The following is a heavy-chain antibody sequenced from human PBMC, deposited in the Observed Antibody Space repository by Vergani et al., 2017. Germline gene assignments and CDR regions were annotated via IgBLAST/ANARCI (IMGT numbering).Heavy chain of an antibody. CDR3: ARDVTQKYDSTSVGFDP. CDR2: IYYSGST. D-gene: IGHD3-22*01. J-gene: IGHJ5*02. Sequence: QLQLQESGPGLVKPSETLSLTCTVSGGSISSSSYYWGWIRQPPGKGLEWIGSIYYSGSTYYNPSLKSRVTISVDTSKNQFSLKLSSVTAADTAVYYCARDVTQKYDSTSVGFDPWGQGTLVTVSS. V-gene: IGHV4-39*07. CDR1: GGSISSSSYY.